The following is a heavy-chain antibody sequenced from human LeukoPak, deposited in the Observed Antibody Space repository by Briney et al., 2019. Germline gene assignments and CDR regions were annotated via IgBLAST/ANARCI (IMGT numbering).Heavy chain of an antibody. D-gene: IGHD6-6*01. Sequence: QPGGFLRLSCAASGFTFSSYGMHWVRQAPGKGLEWVAVISYDGSNKYYADSVKGRFTISRDNSKNTLYLQMNSLRAEDTAVYYCAKDKDGDYWGQGTLVTVSS. CDR1: GFTFSSYG. CDR3: AKDKDGDY. V-gene: IGHV3-30*18. CDR2: ISYDGSNK. J-gene: IGHJ4*02.